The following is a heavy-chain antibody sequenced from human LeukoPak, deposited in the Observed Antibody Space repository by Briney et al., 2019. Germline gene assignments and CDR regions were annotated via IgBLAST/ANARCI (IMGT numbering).Heavy chain of an antibody. CDR2: IYYSGST. Sequence: PSETLSLTCTVSGGSISSSSYYWGWIRQPPGKGLEWIGSIYYSGSTYYNPSLKSRVTISVDTSKNQFSLKLSSVTAADTAVYYCARSLRYDIMIGYDFDPWGQGTLVTVSS. CDR1: GGSISSSSYY. J-gene: IGHJ5*02. CDR3: ARSLRYDIMIGYDFDP. V-gene: IGHV4-39*07. D-gene: IGHD3-9*01.